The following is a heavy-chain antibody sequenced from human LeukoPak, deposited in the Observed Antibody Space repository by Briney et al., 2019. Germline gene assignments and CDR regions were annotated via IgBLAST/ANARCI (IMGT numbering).Heavy chain of an antibody. CDR3: ARIGYYDSSGYYLPYYYYGMDV. V-gene: IGHV4-34*01. Sequence: PSETLSLTCAVYGGSFSGYYWSWIRQPPGKGLEWIGEINHSGSTNYNPSLKSRVTISVDTSKNQFSLKLSSVTAADTAVYYCARIGYYDSSGYYLPYYYYGMDVWGQGTTVTVSS. D-gene: IGHD3-22*01. CDR1: GGSFSGYY. CDR2: INHSGST. J-gene: IGHJ6*02.